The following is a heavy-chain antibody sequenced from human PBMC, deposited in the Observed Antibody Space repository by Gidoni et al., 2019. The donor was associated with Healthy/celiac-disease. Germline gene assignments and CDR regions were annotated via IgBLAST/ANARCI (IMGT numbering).Heavy chain of an antibody. Sequence: QVQLQESGPGLVKPSETLSLTCTVSGGSVSSGSYYWSWIRQPPGKGLEWIGYIYYSGSTNYNPSLKSRVTISVDTSKNQFSLKLSSVTAADTAVYYCARDGGSSWSQFDYWGQGTLVTVSS. V-gene: IGHV4-61*01. CDR1: GGSVSSGSYY. D-gene: IGHD6-13*01. CDR2: IYYSGST. J-gene: IGHJ4*02. CDR3: ARDGGSSWSQFDY.